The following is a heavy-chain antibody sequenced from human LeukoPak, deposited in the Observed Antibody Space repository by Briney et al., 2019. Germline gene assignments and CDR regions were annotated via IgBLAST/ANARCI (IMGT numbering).Heavy chain of an antibody. V-gene: IGHV3-48*03. J-gene: IGHJ4*02. D-gene: IGHD4-23*01. CDR1: GFTFSSYE. Sequence: GGSLRLSCAASGFTFSSYEMNWVRQAPGKGLEWVSYISSSDSTIYYADSVKGRFTMSRDNAKKSLYLQMSSLRAEDTAVYYCARGPDFTVGHDYWGQGTLVIVSS. CDR2: ISSSDSTI. CDR3: ARGPDFTVGHDY.